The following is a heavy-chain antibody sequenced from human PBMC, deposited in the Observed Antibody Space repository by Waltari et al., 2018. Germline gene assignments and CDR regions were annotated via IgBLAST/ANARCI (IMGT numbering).Heavy chain of an antibody. D-gene: IGHD5-12*01. Sequence: WGGVRRAAGQGLEWIATISYTGATYSGPSLKSRVTLSRDTSKNQLALTLDSVTAADTAVYYCATYIGASLGTAAFDVWGQGTMVTVSS. V-gene: IGHV4-39*01. CDR2: ISYTGAT. CDR3: ATYIGASLGTAAFDV. J-gene: IGHJ3*01.